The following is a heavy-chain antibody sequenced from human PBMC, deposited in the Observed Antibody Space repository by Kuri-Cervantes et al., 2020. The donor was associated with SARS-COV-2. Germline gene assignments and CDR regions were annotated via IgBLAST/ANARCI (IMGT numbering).Heavy chain of an antibody. CDR1: GFTFSSYG. CDR2: ISYDGSNK. Sequence: GESLKISCAASGFTFSSYGMHWVRQAPGKGLEWVAVISYDGSNKYYADSVKGRFTISRDNSKNTLYLQMNSLRAEDTAVHYCAKDHWDDYWGQGTLVTVSS. J-gene: IGHJ4*02. CDR3: AKDHWDDY. D-gene: IGHD7-27*01. V-gene: IGHV3-30*18.